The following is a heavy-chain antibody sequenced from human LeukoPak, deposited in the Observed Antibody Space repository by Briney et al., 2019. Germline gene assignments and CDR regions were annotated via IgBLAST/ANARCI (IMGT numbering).Heavy chain of an antibody. D-gene: IGHD6-13*01. V-gene: IGHV3-21*01. CDR3: ARELVAAASYNWFDP. J-gene: IGHJ5*02. CDR1: GFTFSSYS. CDR2: ISSSSSYI. Sequence: GGSLRLSCAASGFTFSSYSMNWVRQAPGKGLEWVSSISSSSSYIYYADSVKGRFTISRDNAKNSLYLQMNSLGAEDTAVYYCARELVAAASYNWFDPWGQGTLVTVSS.